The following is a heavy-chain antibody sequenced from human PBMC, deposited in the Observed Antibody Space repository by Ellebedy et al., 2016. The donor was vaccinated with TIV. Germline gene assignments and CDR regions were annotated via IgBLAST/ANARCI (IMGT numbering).Heavy chain of an antibody. CDR3: ARSATYYYTSGSYFDY. CDR2: INPIFGTA. D-gene: IGHD3-10*01. CDR1: GGPFSGSA. Sequence: ASVKVSCKASGGPFSGSAVSWVRQAPGQGLEWMGGINPIFGTANYARKFQGRITITADASTSTAHLELSSLRSENTAVYYCARSATYYYTSGSYFDYWGQGTLVTVSS. V-gene: IGHV1-69*13. J-gene: IGHJ4*02.